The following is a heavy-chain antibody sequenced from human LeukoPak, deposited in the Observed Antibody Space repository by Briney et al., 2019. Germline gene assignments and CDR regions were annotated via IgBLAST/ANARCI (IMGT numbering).Heavy chain of an antibody. D-gene: IGHD2/OR15-2a*01. V-gene: IGHV1-46*01. CDR3: ASSSSYYFGFDP. Sequence: ASVKVSCKASGYTFTSYYIHWVRQAPGQGLEWMGIINPSGGSTSYAQKFQGRVTMTRDMSTSTVYMELSSLRSEDTAVYYCASSSSYYFGFDPWGQGTLVTVSS. J-gene: IGHJ5*02. CDR1: GYTFTSYY. CDR2: INPSGGST.